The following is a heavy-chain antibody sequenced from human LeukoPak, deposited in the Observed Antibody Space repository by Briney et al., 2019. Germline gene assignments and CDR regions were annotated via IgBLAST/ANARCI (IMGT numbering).Heavy chain of an antibody. J-gene: IGHJ5*02. D-gene: IGHD6-19*01. V-gene: IGHV4-59*01. CDR3: ARDSRYSSGWYGFDP. CDR2: IYYSGST. CDR1: GGSISSYY. Sequence: SETLSLTCTVSGGSISSYYRSWIRQPPGKGLEWIGYIYYSGSTNYNPSLKSRVTISVDTSKNQFSLKLSSVTAADTAVYYCARDSRYSSGWYGFDPWGQGTLVTVSS.